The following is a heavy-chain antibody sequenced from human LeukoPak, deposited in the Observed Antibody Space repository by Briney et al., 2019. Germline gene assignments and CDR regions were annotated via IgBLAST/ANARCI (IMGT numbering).Heavy chain of an antibody. J-gene: IGHJ5*02. Sequence: GGSLRLSCSASGFTFSSYAMHWVRQAPGKGLEYVSAISSNGGSTYYADSVKGRFTISRDNSKNTLYLQMSSLRAEDTAVYYCARTIVVAGTDWFDPWGQGTLVTVSS. V-gene: IGHV3-64D*09. CDR2: ISSNGGST. D-gene: IGHD6-19*01. CDR1: GFTFSSYA. CDR3: ARTIVVAGTDWFDP.